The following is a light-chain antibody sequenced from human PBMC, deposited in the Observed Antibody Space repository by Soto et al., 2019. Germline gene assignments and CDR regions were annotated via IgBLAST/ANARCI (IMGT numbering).Light chain of an antibody. CDR2: GAS. J-gene: IGKJ1*01. CDR1: QPVANNY. Sequence: EVVLTQSPGTLSLSPGEGATLSCRASQPVANNYLAWYQQRPGQAPRLLMYGASTRADGIPARFTGSGSGTEFTLTISSLQSEDFAVYYCQQYHIWPPWTSGQGTKVDI. CDR3: QQYHIWPPWT. V-gene: IGKV3-15*01.